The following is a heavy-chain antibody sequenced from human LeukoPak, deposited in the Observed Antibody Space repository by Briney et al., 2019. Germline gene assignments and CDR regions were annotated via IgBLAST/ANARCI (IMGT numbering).Heavy chain of an antibody. J-gene: IGHJ4*02. D-gene: IGHD5-18*01. CDR3: ANDLGWIQLNLG. CDR2: ISSSSSYI. Sequence: GGSLRLSCAASGFTFSSYSMNWVRQAPGKGLEWVSSISSSSSYIYYADSVKGRFTISRDNSKNTVYLQMNSLRAEDTAVYYCANDLGWIQLNLGRGQGTLVTVSS. V-gene: IGHV3-21*04. CDR1: GFTFSSYS.